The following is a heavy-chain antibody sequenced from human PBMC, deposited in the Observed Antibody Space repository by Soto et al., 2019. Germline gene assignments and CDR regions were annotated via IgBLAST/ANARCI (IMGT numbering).Heavy chain of an antibody. Sequence: SETLSLTCAVYGGSFSGYYWSWIRQPPGKGLKRIGEINHSGSTNYKPYHKSQVTISVDTSKNQFSLKLIFVTAADTAVYYCSREEVFCIIGTTDEGTPYGMDVWGQGT. CDR2: INHSGST. V-gene: IGHV4-34*01. CDR1: GGSFSGYY. D-gene: IGHD1-7*01. CDR3: SREEVFCIIGTTDEGTPYGMDV. J-gene: IGHJ6*02.